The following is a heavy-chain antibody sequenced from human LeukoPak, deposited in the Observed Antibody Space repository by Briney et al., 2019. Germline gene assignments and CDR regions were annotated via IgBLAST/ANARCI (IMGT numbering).Heavy chain of an antibody. CDR2: IYPSDSDT. V-gene: IGHV5-51*01. CDR3: TTNFGYGSSWYGY. J-gene: IGHJ4*02. CDR1: GYSFTNYW. Sequence: GESLKISCKGSGYSFTNYWIGWVRQMPGKGLEWMGIIYPSDSDTKYSPSFQGQVTISADNSISTAYLQWSSLKASDTAIYYCTTNFGYGSSWYGYWGQGTLVTVSS. D-gene: IGHD6-13*01.